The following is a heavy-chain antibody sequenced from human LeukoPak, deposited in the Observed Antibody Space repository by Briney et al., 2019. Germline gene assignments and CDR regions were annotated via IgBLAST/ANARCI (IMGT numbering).Heavy chain of an antibody. Sequence: SAVKLSCKVSGYTLTELSMHWVRQAPGKGLEWMGGLDPEDGETIYAQKFQGRVTMTEDTSTDTAYMELSSLRSEDTAVYYCATCNPYYYGSRNLKELDYWGQGTLVTVSS. CDR1: GYTLTELS. CDR3: ATCNPYYYGSRNLKELDY. J-gene: IGHJ4*02. CDR2: LDPEDGET. D-gene: IGHD3-10*01. V-gene: IGHV1-24*01.